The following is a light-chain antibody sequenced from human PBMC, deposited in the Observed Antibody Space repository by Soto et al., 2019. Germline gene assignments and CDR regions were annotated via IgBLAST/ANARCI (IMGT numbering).Light chain of an antibody. CDR1: SSDVGGYNY. CDR2: DAS. Sequence: QSALTQPASVSGSPGQSITISCTGTSSDVGGYNYVPWYQQHPAKAPKLLIYDASNRPSGFSNRFSASKSGNMASLTISGFQVEDGAVYYCSSYTSSSRGVFGGGTRLT. CDR3: SSYTSSSRGV. V-gene: IGLV2-14*01. J-gene: IGLJ3*02.